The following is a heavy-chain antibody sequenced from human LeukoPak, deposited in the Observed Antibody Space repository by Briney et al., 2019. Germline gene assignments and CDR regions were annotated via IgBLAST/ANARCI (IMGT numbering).Heavy chain of an antibody. CDR3: ARQVLGNDWYFDL. CDR1: GFTFSGYW. CDR2: INSDGSST. J-gene: IGHJ2*01. V-gene: IGHV3-74*01. D-gene: IGHD7-27*01. Sequence: GSLRLSCAASGFTFSGYWMHWVRQAPGKGLVWVSRINSDGSSTSYADSVKGRLTISRDNAKNTLYLQMNSLRAEDTAVYYCARQVLGNDWYFDLWGRGTLVTVSS.